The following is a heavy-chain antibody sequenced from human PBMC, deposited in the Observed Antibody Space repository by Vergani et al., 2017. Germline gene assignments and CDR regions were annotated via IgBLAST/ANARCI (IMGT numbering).Heavy chain of an antibody. J-gene: IGHJ4*02. V-gene: IGHV3-21*01. CDR3: ARDQEVALDGCHFDY. CDR2: ISSSSTYI. CDR1: GFTFSSYG. D-gene: IGHD2-15*01. Sequence: VQLVESGGGLVKPGGSLRLSCAASGFTFSSYGMNWVRQAPGKGLEWVSSISSSSTYIYYADSVKGRFTISRDNAKNSLYLQMNSLRAEDTAVYYCARDQEVALDGCHFDYWGQGTLVTVSS.